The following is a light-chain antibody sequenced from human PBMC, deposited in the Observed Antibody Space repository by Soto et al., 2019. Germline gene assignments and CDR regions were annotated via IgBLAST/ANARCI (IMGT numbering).Light chain of an antibody. V-gene: IGKV3-20*01. Sequence: EIELTQSPGTLSLSPGERATLSCRASQSVSSSHLAWYQQKPGQAPRLLIYGASSRATGIPDRFSGSGSGTDFTLTISRLEPEDFAVYYCQQYGSSPSITFGQGTRLEIK. CDR3: QQYGSSPSIT. CDR2: GAS. J-gene: IGKJ5*01. CDR1: QSVSSSH.